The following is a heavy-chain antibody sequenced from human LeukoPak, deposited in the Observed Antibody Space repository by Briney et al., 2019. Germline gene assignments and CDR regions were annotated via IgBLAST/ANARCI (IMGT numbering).Heavy chain of an antibody. Sequence: SETLSLTCTVSGDSINTYYWSWIRQPPGKGLEWIGYIYYRVTSDYNPSLKSRVTMSVDMSTSQISLKLSSVTAADTAVYYCARAVGGDGSGSLWGPGTLVTVSS. V-gene: IGHV4-59*01. D-gene: IGHD3-10*01. CDR1: GDSINTYY. J-gene: IGHJ4*02. CDR2: IYYRVTS. CDR3: ARAVGGDGSGSL.